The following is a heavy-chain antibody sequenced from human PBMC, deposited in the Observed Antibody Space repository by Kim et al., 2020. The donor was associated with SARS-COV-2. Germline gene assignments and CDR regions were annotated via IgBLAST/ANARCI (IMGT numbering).Heavy chain of an antibody. J-gene: IGHJ4*02. Sequence: GGSLRLSCTVSGVAFSNYAMTWVRQVPEKGLEWVSAVSGSGDKTYYADPVKGRFTISRDNSKSTLYLQMNSLRAEDTAIYYCALKGSFGSGYGGQGTLVTVSS. CDR2: VSGSGDKT. D-gene: IGHD3-3*01. V-gene: IGHV3-23*01. CDR3: ALKGSFGSGY. CDR1: GVAFSNYA.